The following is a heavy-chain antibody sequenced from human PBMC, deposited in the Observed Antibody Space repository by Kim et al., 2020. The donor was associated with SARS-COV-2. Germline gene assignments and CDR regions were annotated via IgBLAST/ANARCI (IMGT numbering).Heavy chain of an antibody. CDR1: GYTFTNYY. Sequence: ASVKVSCKASGYTFTNYYMHWVRQPPGQGLEWMGIINPSGSSTNYAQKFRGRMSMTRDASTSTMYLELSNLTSEDTAGYFCARDASGGQFDYWGQGTLVT. V-gene: IGHV1-46*01. CDR2: INPSGSST. CDR3: ARDASGGQFDY. J-gene: IGHJ4*02. D-gene: IGHD2-15*01.